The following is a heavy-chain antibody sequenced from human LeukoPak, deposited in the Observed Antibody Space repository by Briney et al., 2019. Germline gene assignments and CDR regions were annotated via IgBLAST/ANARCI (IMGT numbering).Heavy chain of an antibody. CDR2: INTDGRTT. J-gene: IGHJ4*02. Sequence: GGSLRLSCAASGFTFSSYWMHWLRQAPGKGLVWVSRINTDGRTTGYADSVRGRFTVSRDNAKNTLYLQMNGLRAEDTAVYYCAKDLTWNTADYWGQGTLVTVSS. V-gene: IGHV3-74*01. D-gene: IGHD1/OR15-1a*01. CDR3: AKDLTWNTADY. CDR1: GFTFSSYW.